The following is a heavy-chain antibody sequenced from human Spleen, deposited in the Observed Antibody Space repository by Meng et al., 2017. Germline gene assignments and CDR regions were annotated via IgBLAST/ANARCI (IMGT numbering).Heavy chain of an antibody. J-gene: IGHJ4*02. CDR2: VSGNGSRT. CDR1: GFTFSNSD. CDR3: ARSPSDRYDLSAYPLDH. V-gene: IGHV3-35*01. D-gene: IGHD3-3*01. Sequence: GGSLRLSCAASGFTFSNSDMNWVRQAPGKGLEGVTGVSGNGSRTHYAGSVKGRFIISRDNSKNTVFLQTNSLRVEGRAVYYCARSPSDRYDLSAYPLDHWGQGTLVTVSS.